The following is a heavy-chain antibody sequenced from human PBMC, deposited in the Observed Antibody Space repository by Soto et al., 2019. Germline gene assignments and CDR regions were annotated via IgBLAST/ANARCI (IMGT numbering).Heavy chain of an antibody. CDR3: AREPVTTWVYFDY. D-gene: IGHD4-17*01. V-gene: IGHV3-30-3*01. Sequence: PGGSLRLSCAASGFTFSSYAMHWVRQAPGKGLEWVAVISYDGSNKYYADSVKGRFTISRDNSKNTLYLQMNSLRAEDTAVYHCAREPVTTWVYFDYWGQGTLVTVSS. J-gene: IGHJ4*02. CDR1: GFTFSSYA. CDR2: ISYDGSNK.